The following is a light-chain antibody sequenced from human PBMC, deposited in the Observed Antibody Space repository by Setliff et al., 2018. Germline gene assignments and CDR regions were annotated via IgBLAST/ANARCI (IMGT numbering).Light chain of an antibody. V-gene: IGLV2-23*02. CDR3: CSYAGNSLYV. CDR2: EVS. CDR1: SSDIGNYDL. J-gene: IGLJ1*01. Sequence: QSALTQPASVSGSPGQSITISCTGTSSDIGNYDLVSWYQHSPGEAPKLLIYEVSERPSGVSNRFSGSKSGNTASLTISGLQAEDGADHSCCSYAGNSLYVFGTGTKGTVL.